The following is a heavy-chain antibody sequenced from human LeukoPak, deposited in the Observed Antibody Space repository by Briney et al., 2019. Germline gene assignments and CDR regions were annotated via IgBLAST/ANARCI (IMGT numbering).Heavy chain of an antibody. CDR3: ARWGGVQFDP. J-gene: IGHJ5*02. CDR1: GYTFIDYY. V-gene: IGHV1-2*02. Sequence: ASVKVSCKASGYTFIDYYMNWVRQAPGQGLEWMGWINTNTGETNYAQKFQGRVTMTRDTSISTVYMELTSLTSDDTAVYYCARWGGVQFDPWGQGTLVTVSS. CDR2: INTNTGET. D-gene: IGHD2-8*01.